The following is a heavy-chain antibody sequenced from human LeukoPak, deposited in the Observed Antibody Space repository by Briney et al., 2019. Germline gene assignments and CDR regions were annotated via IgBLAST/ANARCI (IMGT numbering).Heavy chain of an antibody. CDR2: INHSGST. V-gene: IGHV4-34*01. CDR3: ARRHSSGWYASPFGY. CDR1: GGSFSGYY. J-gene: IGHJ4*02. Sequence: SETLSLTCAVYGGSFSGYYWSWIRQPPGKGLEWIGEINHSGSTNYNPSLKSRVTISVDTSKNQFSLKLSSVTAADTAVYYCARRHSSGWYASPFGYWGQGTLVTVSS. D-gene: IGHD6-19*01.